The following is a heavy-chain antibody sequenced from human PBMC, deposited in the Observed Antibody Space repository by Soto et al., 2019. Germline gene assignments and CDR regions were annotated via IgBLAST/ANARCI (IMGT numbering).Heavy chain of an antibody. V-gene: IGHV3-53*01. D-gene: IGHD5-12*01. CDR1: GFSVSSNS. J-gene: IGHJ5*02. Sequence: PGGSLRLSCAASGFSVSSNSMSWVRQAPGKGLEWVSVIHSDVTTYYADSVKGRFIISRDNSKDTLYLQMNRLRAEDTAVYYCARELSGSWYNWFDPWGQGXLVTISS. CDR2: IHSDVTT. CDR3: ARELSGSWYNWFDP.